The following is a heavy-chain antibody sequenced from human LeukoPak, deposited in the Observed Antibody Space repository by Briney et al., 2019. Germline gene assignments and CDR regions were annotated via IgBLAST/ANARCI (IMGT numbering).Heavy chain of an antibody. D-gene: IGHD5-18*01. V-gene: IGHV4-34*01. CDR3: ARAQSGYSYGFHY. CDR1: GGSFSGYY. J-gene: IGHJ4*02. Sequence: SETLSLTCAVYGGSFSGYYWSWIRQPPGKGLEWIGEINHSGSTNYNPSLKSRVTISVDTSKNQFSLKLSSVTAADTAVYYCARAQSGYSYGFHYWGQGTLVTVSS. CDR2: INHSGST.